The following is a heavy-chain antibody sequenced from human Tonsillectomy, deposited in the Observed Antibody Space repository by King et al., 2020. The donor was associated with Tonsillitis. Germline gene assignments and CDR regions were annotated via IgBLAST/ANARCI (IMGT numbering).Heavy chain of an antibody. CDR3: EKDSNGYADYGSTYYFYSVMAV. Sequence: VQLVESGGGVVQPVESLRLSCAASGYTFSTYGIHCVRQAPGRGREWGALIRYGGSNKYFADSVKGGFTTSSDNSKNTLYLQMNSLRAEDTAVYYCEKDSNGYADYGSTYYFYSVMAVCGQGTTSTVSS. CDR1: GYTFSTYG. J-gene: IGHJ6*02. V-gene: IGHV3-30*02. CDR2: IRYGGSNK. D-gene: IGHD4-17*01.